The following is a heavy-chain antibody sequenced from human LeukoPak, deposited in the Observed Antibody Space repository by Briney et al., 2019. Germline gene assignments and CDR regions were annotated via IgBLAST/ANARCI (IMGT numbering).Heavy chain of an antibody. CDR1: GFTFSSYW. J-gene: IGHJ4*02. D-gene: IGHD5-24*01. CDR3: ARIDGYNYYDY. CDR2: IYSGGST. V-gene: IGHV3-53*04. Sequence: GGSLRLSCAASGFTFSSYWMHWVRQAPGKGLEWVSVIYSGGSTYYADSVKGRFTISRHNSKNTLYLQMNSLRAEDTAVYYCARIDGYNYYDYWGQGTLVTVSS.